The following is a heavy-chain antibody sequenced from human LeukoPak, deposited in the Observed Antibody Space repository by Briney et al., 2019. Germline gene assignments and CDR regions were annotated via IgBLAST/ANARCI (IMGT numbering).Heavy chain of an antibody. CDR1: GGSFSGYY. Sequence: TASETLSLTCAVYGGSFSGYYWSWIRQPPGKGREWIGEINHSGSTNYNPSLKSRVTISVDTSKNQSSLKLSSVTAADTAVYYCARGRGYSYGYEYYFDYWGQGTLVTVSS. D-gene: IGHD5-18*01. CDR3: ARGRGYSYGYEYYFDY. J-gene: IGHJ4*02. CDR2: INHSGST. V-gene: IGHV4-34*01.